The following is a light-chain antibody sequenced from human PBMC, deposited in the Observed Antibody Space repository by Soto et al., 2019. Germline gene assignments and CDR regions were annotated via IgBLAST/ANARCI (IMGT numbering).Light chain of an antibody. V-gene: IGKV3-20*01. J-gene: IGKJ3*01. CDR1: QSVSSRY. CDR3: QAYGDSFLFS. CDR2: GAS. Sequence: EIVLTQSPGTLSLSPGERATLSCRASQSVSSRYLGWYQQTPGQAPRLLISGASSRVTGITDRFSGSGFGTVLNLTINLLAPVDFVEYYCQAYGDSFLFSFGPWTKVEMK.